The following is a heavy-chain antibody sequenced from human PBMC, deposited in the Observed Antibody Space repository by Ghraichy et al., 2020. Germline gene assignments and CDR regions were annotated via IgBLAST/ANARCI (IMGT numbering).Heavy chain of an antibody. V-gene: IGHV1-46*01. J-gene: IGHJ5*02. CDR3: ARVSLITMVRGGFDP. Sequence: ASVKVSCKASGYTFTSYYMHWVRQAPGQGLEWMGIINPGGGSTSYAQKFQGRVTMTRDTSTSTVYMELSSLRSEDTAVYYCARVSLITMVRGGFDPWGQGTLVTVSS. CDR1: GYTFTSYY. CDR2: INPGGGST. D-gene: IGHD3-10*01.